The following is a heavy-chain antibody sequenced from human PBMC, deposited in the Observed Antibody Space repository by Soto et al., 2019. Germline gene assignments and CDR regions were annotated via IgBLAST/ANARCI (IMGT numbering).Heavy chain of an antibody. J-gene: IGHJ4*02. D-gene: IGHD6-6*01. CDR3: AKDRIRQLVPRTWYYFDY. V-gene: IGHV3-23*01. Sequence: EVQLLESGGGLVQPGGSLRLSCAASGFTFSSYAMSWVRQAPGKGLEWVSVISGSGGSTYYADSVKGRFTISRDNSKNTLYLHMNSLRADDTAVYYCAKDRIRQLVPRTWYYFDYWGQGTLVTVSS. CDR1: GFTFSSYA. CDR2: ISGSGGST.